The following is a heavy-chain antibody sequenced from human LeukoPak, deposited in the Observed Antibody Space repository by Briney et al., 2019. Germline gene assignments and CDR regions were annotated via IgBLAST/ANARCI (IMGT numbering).Heavy chain of an antibody. D-gene: IGHD1-14*01. Sequence: GGSLRLSCAASGFTFTTYGMHWVRQAPGKGLEWVAIIWYDGSNKYYADSVKGRFTISRDNSKHTLYLRMNSLRAEDTALYYCAAGEPYGYWGQGTLVTVSS. V-gene: IGHV3-33*01. CDR3: AAGEPYGY. J-gene: IGHJ4*02. CDR2: IWYDGSNK. CDR1: GFTFTTYG.